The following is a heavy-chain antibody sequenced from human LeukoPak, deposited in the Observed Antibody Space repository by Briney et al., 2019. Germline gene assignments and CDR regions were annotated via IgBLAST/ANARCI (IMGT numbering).Heavy chain of an antibody. J-gene: IGHJ4*02. CDR2: IYYSGST. Sequence: PSETLSDTRTGSGGSICRYHRSWIRQPPGKGLEWIGYIYYSGSTNYNPSLKSRVTISADTSKNQFSLKLSSVTAADTAVYYCARHWGDSRAGLFDHWGQGSSVTVSS. D-gene: IGHD2-21*01. CDR3: ARHWGDSRAGLFDH. V-gene: IGHV4-59*08. CDR1: GGSICRYH.